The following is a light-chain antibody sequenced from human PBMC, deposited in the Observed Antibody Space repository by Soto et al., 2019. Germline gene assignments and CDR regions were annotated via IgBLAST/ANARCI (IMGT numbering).Light chain of an antibody. J-gene: IGKJ1*01. CDR2: GAS. CDR3: QQSHSTPWT. Sequence: DIQMTQSPSSLSASVGDRVTITCRASQTITTYLNWYQHKPGKAPQLLIYGASSLQSGVPSRFTGSGSGTDFTLTISSLQPEDFATYYCQQSHSTPWTFGQGTEVEIK. CDR1: QTITTY. V-gene: IGKV1-39*01.